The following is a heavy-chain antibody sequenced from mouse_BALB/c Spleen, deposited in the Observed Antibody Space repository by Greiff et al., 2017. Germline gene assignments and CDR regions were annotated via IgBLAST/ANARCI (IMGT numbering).Heavy chain of an antibody. CDR3: ARHNYGNYLDY. CDR2: ISNGGGST. Sequence: EVNLVESGGGLVQPGGSLKLSCAASGFTFSSYTMSWVRQTPEKRLEWVAYISNGGGSTYYPDTVKGRFTISRDNAKNTLYLQMSSLKSEDTAMYYCARHNYGNYLDYWGQGTTLTVSS. V-gene: IGHV5-12-2*01. D-gene: IGHD2-1*01. CDR1: GFTFSSYT. J-gene: IGHJ2*01.